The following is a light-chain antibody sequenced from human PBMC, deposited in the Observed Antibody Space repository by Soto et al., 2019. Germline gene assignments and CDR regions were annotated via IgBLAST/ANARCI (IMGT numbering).Light chain of an antibody. J-gene: IGLJ2*01. CDR2: GNT. V-gene: IGLV1-40*01. Sequence: QSVLTQPPSVSGAPGQRVTISCTGSSSNIGAGYEVHWYQQIPGTAPKLLIYGNTNRPSGVPDRFSASKSGTSASLAITGLQAEDEAAYYCQSYESSLSGWIFGGGTKLTVL. CDR1: SSNIGAGYE. CDR3: QSYESSLSGWI.